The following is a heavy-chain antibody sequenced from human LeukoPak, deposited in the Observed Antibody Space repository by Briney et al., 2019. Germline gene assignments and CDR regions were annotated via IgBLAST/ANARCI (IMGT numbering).Heavy chain of an antibody. Sequence: SETLSLTCTVSGGSISSYYWSWIRQPAGKGLEWIGRIYTSGSTNYNPSLKSRVTMSVDTSKNQFSLKLSSVTAADTAVYYCAREIAAAGTQDAFDIWGQGTMVTVSS. D-gene: IGHD6-13*01. CDR3: AREIAAAGTQDAFDI. J-gene: IGHJ3*02. CDR2: IYTSGST. V-gene: IGHV4-4*07. CDR1: GGSISSYY.